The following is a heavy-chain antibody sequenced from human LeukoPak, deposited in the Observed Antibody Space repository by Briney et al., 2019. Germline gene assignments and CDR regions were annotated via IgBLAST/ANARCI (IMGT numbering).Heavy chain of an antibody. Sequence: AGGSLRLSCAASGFTFSSYWMTWVRQAPGKGLEWVANIKEDGSEIYYLDSVKGRFTISRDNTKNSLYLQMNSLRAEDTAVYYCAIGVYHYDYWGQGTLVTVSS. CDR3: AIGVYHYDY. D-gene: IGHD3-3*01. V-gene: IGHV3-7*01. CDR1: GFTFSSYW. CDR2: IKEDGSEI. J-gene: IGHJ4*02.